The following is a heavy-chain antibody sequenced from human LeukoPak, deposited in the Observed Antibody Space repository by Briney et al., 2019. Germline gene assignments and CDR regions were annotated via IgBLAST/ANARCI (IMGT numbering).Heavy chain of an antibody. V-gene: IGHV4-39*07. J-gene: IGHJ5*02. CDR2: IYYSGST. CDR1: GGSISSSNYY. Sequence: KTSETLSLTCTVSGGSISSSNYYWGWIRQPPGKGLEWIGSIYYSGSTYYNPSLKSRVTLSVDTSKNQFSLKLSSVTAADTAVYYCAREGTSGTHLNWFDPWGQGTLVTVSS. D-gene: IGHD1-1*01. CDR3: AREGTSGTHLNWFDP.